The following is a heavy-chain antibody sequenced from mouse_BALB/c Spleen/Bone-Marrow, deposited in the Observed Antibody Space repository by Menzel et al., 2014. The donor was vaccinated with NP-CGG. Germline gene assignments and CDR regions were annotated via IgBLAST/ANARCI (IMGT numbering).Heavy chain of an antibody. CDR3: ARRHRYSYYFDY. J-gene: IGHJ2*01. CDR2: IDPANGNP. D-gene: IGHD2-14*01. V-gene: IGHV14-3*02. Sequence: EAQLQESGAELVKPGASVKLSCTASGFNIKDTYMHWVKQRPEQGLEWIGRIDPANGNPKYDPKFQGKATITADTSSNAAYVDLSSVASEDSAVYYCARRHRYSYYFDYWGQGTTLPVSS. CDR1: GFNIKDTY.